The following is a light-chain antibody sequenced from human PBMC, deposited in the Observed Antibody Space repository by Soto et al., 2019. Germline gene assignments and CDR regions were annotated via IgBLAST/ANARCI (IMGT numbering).Light chain of an antibody. V-gene: IGLV2-14*01. CDR2: EVT. CDR1: SSDVGAYNY. J-gene: IGLJ2*01. Sequence: QSALTQPPSASGSPGQSITISCTGSSSDVGAYNYVSWYQQHPGKAPRLMIYEVTNRPSGVSNRFSGSKSGNTASLTISRXXXXXXXXXYCSSYTSGSTLVVFGGGTKLTVL. CDR3: SSYTSGSTLVV.